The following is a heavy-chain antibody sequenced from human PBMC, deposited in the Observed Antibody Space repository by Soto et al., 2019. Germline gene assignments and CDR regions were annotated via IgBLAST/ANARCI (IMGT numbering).Heavy chain of an antibody. Sequence: ASETLSLTCAVSSASLDSDNWSWIRQPPGKGLEWIGYVYSSGRTYYNPSLEGRVTISVDKSKNQFSLKLMSLSAADTAVYYCGRLEGLATISYYFDYWGQGALVTVSS. V-gene: IGHV4-4*08. CDR1: SASLDSDN. CDR2: VYSSGRT. D-gene: IGHD3-9*01. CDR3: GRLEGLATISYYFDY. J-gene: IGHJ4*02.